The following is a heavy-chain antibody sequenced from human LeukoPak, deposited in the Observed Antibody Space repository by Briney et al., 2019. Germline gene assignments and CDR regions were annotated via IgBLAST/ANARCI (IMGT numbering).Heavy chain of an antibody. CDR3: AKDYTTMGRGDGDY. D-gene: IGHD5-18*01. CDR1: GFTFDDYA. V-gene: IGHV3-9*01. Sequence: PGGSLRLSCAASGFTFDDYAMHWVRPAPGKGLEWVSGISWNSGSIGYADSVKGRFTISRDNAKNSLYLQMSSLRAEDTALYHCAKDYTTMGRGDGDYWGQGTLVTVSS. CDR2: ISWNSGSI. J-gene: IGHJ4*02.